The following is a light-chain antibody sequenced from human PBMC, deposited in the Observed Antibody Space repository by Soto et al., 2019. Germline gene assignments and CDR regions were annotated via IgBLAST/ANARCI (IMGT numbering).Light chain of an antibody. CDR3: SSYTRSRTV. CDR2: DVS. Sequence: QSALTQPASVSGSPGQSITISCTGTSSDVGGYNYVSWYQQHPGKAPKLMIYDVSNRPSGVSNRFSGSKSGNTASLTISGLQAEDEADYYCSSYTRSRTVFGGGTVLTVL. CDR1: SSDVGGYNY. V-gene: IGLV2-14*01. J-gene: IGLJ3*02.